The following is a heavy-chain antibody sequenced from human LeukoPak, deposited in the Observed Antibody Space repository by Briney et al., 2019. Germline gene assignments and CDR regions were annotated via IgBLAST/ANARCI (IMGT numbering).Heavy chain of an antibody. CDR3: ARRGDSRGYYDAFDI. V-gene: IGHV3-13*01. CDR2: VGTAGDT. CDR1: GFSFSSYN. D-gene: IGHD3-22*01. Sequence: QSGGSLRLSCTASGFSFSSYNMHWVRQPTGKGLGWVSAVGTAGDTYYPGSVKGRFTISRENAKNSLYLQMNSLRAGDTAVYYCARRGDSRGYYDAFDIWGQGTMVTVSS. J-gene: IGHJ3*02.